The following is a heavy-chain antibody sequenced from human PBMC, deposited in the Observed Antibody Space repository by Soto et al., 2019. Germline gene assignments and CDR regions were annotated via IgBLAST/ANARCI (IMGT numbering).Heavy chain of an antibody. J-gene: IGHJ5*02. CDR2: IYYSGST. CDR3: ARDEWGPQNNWFDP. D-gene: IGHD1-26*01. V-gene: IGHV4-61*01. Sequence: SETLSLTCTVSGGSVSSGSYYWSWIRQPPGKGLEWIGYIYYSGSTNYNPSLKSRVTISVDTSKNQFSLKLSSVTAADTAVYYCARDEWGPQNNWFDPWGQGTLVTVSS. CDR1: GGSVSSGSYY.